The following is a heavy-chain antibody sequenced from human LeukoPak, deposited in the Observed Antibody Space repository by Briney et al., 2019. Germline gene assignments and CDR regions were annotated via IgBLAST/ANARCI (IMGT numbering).Heavy chain of an antibody. CDR3: ARDYSLTLGTTTYFQH. CDR1: GYIFAIYA. CDR2: INTNTENP. V-gene: IGHV7-4-1*02. D-gene: IGHD1-1*01. Sequence: GASVKVSCKASGYIFAIYAMIWVRQAPGQGIELMGWINTNTENPTYAQGFTGRFVFSLDTSVSTAYLQISSLKAEDTAVYYCARDYSLTLGTTTYFQHWGQGTLVTVSS. J-gene: IGHJ1*01.